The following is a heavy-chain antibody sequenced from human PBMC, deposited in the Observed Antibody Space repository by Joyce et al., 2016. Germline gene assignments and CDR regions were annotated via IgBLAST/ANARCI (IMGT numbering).Heavy chain of an antibody. Sequence: QVQLVESGGGVVQPGRSLRLSCAASGLTLSNYGVHWVRQAPGKGLEWVAVISYDGIYKYYADSVKGRFTIPRDNSKNTVFLEMNSLGTEDTAVYYCAKILTATYSSGWFLDYWGQGTLVTVSS. CDR2: ISYDGIYK. D-gene: IGHD6-25*01. CDR1: GLTLSNYG. V-gene: IGHV3-30*18. J-gene: IGHJ4*02. CDR3: AKILTATYSSGWFLDY.